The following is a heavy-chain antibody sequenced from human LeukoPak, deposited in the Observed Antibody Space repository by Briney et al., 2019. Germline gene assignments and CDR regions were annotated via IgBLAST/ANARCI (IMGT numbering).Heavy chain of an antibody. J-gene: IGHJ5*02. CDR1: GGSFSGYY. V-gene: IGHV4-34*01. CDR2: IHHNGST. D-gene: IGHD3-3*01. Sequence: KPSETLSLTCAVYGGSFSGYYWSWIRQPPGKGLEWIGEIHHNGSTNYNPSLKSRVTMSLDTSKNHFSLKLSSVTAADTAMYFCTGGVLEWSNWFDPWGQGTLVTVSS. CDR3: TGGVLEWSNWFDP.